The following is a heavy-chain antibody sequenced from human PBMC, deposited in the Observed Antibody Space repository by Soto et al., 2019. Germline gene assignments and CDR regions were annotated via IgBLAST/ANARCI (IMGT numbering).Heavy chain of an antibody. D-gene: IGHD3-3*01. J-gene: IGHJ3*01. V-gene: IGHV3-48*01. CDR2: ISSSSSTI. CDR3: AKEALLSIFGGDRHRQDPLAV. CDR1: GFTFSSYS. Sequence: GGSLRLSCAASGFTFSSYSMNWVRQAPGKGLEWVSYISSSSSTIYYADSVKGRFTISRDNAKNSLYLQMNSLRAEDTAVYYCAKEALLSIFGGDRHRQDPLAVWGQGTMVT.